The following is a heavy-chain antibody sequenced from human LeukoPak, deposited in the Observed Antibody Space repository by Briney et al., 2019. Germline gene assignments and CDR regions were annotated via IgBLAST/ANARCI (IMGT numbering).Heavy chain of an antibody. CDR2: ISYDGSNK. J-gene: IGHJ4*02. V-gene: IGHV3-30-3*01. CDR1: GFTFSSYA. Sequence: HAGGSLRLSCAASGFTFSSYAMHWVRQAPGKGLEWVAVISYDGSNKYYADSVKGRFTISRDNSKNTLYLQMNSLRAEDTAVYYCARASGGPIWSGYLNWGQGTLVTVSS. CDR3: ARASGGPIWSGYLN. D-gene: IGHD3-3*01.